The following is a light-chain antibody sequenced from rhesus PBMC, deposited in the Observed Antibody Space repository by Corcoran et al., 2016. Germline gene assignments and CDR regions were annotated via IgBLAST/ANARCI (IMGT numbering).Light chain of an antibody. CDR1: QSVSSS. CDR2: AAS. CDR3: QQYSNWPQ. V-gene: IGKV3-42*02. J-gene: IGKJ2*01. Sequence: EIVLTQSPATLSLSPGERATLSCRASQSVSSSLTWYQQKPGQAPRLLIFAASSMATGIPDRFSGRGAGTDFTLTISSLEPEDVGVYYCQQYSNWPQFGQGTKVEIK.